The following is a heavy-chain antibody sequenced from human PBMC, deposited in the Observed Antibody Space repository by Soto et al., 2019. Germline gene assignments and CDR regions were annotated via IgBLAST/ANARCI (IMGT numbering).Heavy chain of an antibody. CDR3: ARDRWLSDAFDI. D-gene: IGHD6-19*01. J-gene: IGHJ3*02. CDR1: GFTFSSYG. CDR2: IWYDGSNK. Sequence: PGGSLRLSCAASGFTFSSYGMHWVRQAPGKGLEWVAVIWYDGSNKYYADSVKGRFTISRDNSKNTLYLQMNSLRAEDTAVYYCARDRWLSDAFDIWGQGTMVTVSS. V-gene: IGHV3-33*01.